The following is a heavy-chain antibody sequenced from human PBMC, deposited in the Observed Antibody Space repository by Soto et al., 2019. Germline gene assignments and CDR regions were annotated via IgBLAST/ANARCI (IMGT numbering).Heavy chain of an antibody. CDR1: GLTFSSYG. D-gene: IGHD1-26*01. J-gene: IGHJ6*02. CDR2: ISYDGSNK. CDR3: AKDRLRGGFLTTATTNGMDV. Sequence: QVQLVESGGGVVKLGSPRELSCAASGLTFSSYGMNWVGQAPGKGREWLALISYDGSNKYYVDSVKGRFTISRDNSKNTLFLQMNSLRAGDTAVYYCAKDRLRGGFLTTATTNGMDVWGQGTTVTVSS. V-gene: IGHV3-30*18.